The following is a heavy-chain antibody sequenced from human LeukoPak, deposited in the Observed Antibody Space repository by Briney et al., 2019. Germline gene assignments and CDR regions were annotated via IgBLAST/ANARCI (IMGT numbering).Heavy chain of an antibody. Sequence: GASVKVSCKTSGYTFTSYGVSWVRQAPGQGLGWMGWINGDNGNTNYAQNLQGRVIMTADTSTNTAYMELRTLTSDDTAVYYCARDRIYGTNYFDPWGQGTLVTVSS. D-gene: IGHD1-7*01. CDR2: INGDNGNT. J-gene: IGHJ5*02. CDR1: GYTFTSYG. CDR3: ARDRIYGTNYFDP. V-gene: IGHV1-18*01.